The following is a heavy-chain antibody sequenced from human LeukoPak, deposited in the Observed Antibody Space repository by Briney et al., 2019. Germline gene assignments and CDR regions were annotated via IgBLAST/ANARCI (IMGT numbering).Heavy chain of an antibody. J-gene: IGHJ4*02. CDR1: GFTFSSHL. CDR3: ASERPSSSWYDY. V-gene: IGHV3-7*01. D-gene: IGHD6-13*01. Sequence: GGSLRLSCAASGFTFSSHLMTWVRQAPGKGLEWVANIYQDGREKYYLSPVRGRFAISRDNAKNSLYLQMDSLRVEDTGVYYCASERPSSSWYDYWGQGTLVTVSS. CDR2: IYQDGREK.